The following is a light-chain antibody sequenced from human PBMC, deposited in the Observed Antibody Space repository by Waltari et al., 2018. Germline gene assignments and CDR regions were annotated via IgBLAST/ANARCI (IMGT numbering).Light chain of an antibody. J-gene: IGKJ2*01. CDR1: QSLLYSSTKKNF. CDR2: WAF. Sequence: DIVMTQSPDSLTVSLGQSVSINCKSSQSLLYSSTKKNFFVWYHQKQGQPTKVLFYWAFFREAGVPSRFSASGSGTDFTLNINGLQAEDVGVYYYQHYYSVPHTIGQGTKVEIK. V-gene: IGKV4-1*01. CDR3: QHYYSVPHT.